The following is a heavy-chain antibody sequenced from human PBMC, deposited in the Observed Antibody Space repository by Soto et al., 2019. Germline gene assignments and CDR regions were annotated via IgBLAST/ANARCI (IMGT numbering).Heavy chain of an antibody. CDR1: GGTFGNYG. V-gene: IGHV1-69*13. D-gene: IGHD3-10*01. J-gene: IGHJ5*01. CDR2: TIPIFDTP. CDR3: ARDREDSSGTKYNWFDS. Sequence: SVKVSCKASGGTFGNYGISWLRQAPGQGLEWMGGTIPIFDTPHYAQKFRDRVTITADATSTAYMELTSLTSEDTATYYCARDREDSSGTKYNWFDSWGQGTLVTVSS.